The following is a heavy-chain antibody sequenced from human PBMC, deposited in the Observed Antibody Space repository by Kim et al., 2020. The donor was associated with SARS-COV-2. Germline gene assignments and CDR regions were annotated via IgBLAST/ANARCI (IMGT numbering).Heavy chain of an antibody. CDR1: GFTFSNAW. J-gene: IGHJ6*02. Sequence: GGSLRLSCAASGFTFSNAWMSWVRQAPGKGLEWVGRIKSKTDGGTTDYAAPVKGRFTISRDDSKNTLYLQMNSLTTEDTAVYYCTTDPAYCGGDCSHYGMDVWGQGTTVTVSS. CDR2: IKSKTDGGTT. CDR3: TTDPAYCGGDCSHYGMDV. V-gene: IGHV3-15*01. D-gene: IGHD2-21*02.